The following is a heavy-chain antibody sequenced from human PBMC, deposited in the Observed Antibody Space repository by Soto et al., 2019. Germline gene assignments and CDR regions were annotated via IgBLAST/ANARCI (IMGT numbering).Heavy chain of an antibody. Sequence: GASVKVSCKASGYTFTTYGINWVRQAPGQGLEWMGWISAYNGNTRYAQNLQGRVTMTTDTSTSTAYMELRSLRSDDTAVYYCARDLVAVRPGWFDPWGQGTLVTLAS. V-gene: IGHV1-18*01. D-gene: IGHD6-6*01. CDR2: ISAYNGNT. J-gene: IGHJ5*02. CDR3: ARDLVAVRPGWFDP. CDR1: GYTFTTYG.